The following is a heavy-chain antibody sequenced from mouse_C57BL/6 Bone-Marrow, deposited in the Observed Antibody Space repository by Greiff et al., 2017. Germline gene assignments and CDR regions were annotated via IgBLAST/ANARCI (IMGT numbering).Heavy chain of an antibody. J-gene: IGHJ3*01. V-gene: IGHV1-82*01. CDR2: IYPGGGDT. D-gene: IGHD2-3*01. CDR3: ARWLLRGFAY. CDR1: GYAFSSSW. Sequence: QVQLQQSGPELVKPGASVKISCKASGYAFSSSWMNWVKQRPGKGLEWIGRIYPGGGDTNYNGKFKGKATLTADKSSSTAYMQLISLTSEDSAVYFCARWLLRGFAYWGQGTLVTVSA.